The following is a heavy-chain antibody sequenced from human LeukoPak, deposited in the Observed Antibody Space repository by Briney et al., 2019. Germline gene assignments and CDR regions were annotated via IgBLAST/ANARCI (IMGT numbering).Heavy chain of an antibody. CDR3: AKGEGYCSAGTCYRYFDL. CDR2: IGTADGNT. D-gene: IGHD2-15*01. CDR1: ELTISTNV. Sequence: AGGSLRLSCAASELTISTNVFTWVRQAPGKGLEWVSIIGTADGNTYYADSVKGRFVISRDNSKNTVYLQMHSLRAEDTAVYYCAKGEGYCSAGTCYRYFDLWGRGTLVTVSS. V-gene: IGHV3-23*01. J-gene: IGHJ2*01.